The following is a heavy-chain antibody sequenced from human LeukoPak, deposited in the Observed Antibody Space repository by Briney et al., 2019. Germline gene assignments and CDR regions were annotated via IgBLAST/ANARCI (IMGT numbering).Heavy chain of an antibody. Sequence: ASVKVSCKASGGTFSSYAISWVRQAPGQGLEWMGGIIPIFGTANYAQKFQGRVTITADESTSTACMELSSLRSEDTAVYYCAVGATTWYYYYYGMDVWGQGTTVTVSS. CDR2: IIPIFGTA. J-gene: IGHJ6*02. CDR1: GGTFSSYA. CDR3: AVGATTWYYYYYGMDV. V-gene: IGHV1-69*13. D-gene: IGHD1-26*01.